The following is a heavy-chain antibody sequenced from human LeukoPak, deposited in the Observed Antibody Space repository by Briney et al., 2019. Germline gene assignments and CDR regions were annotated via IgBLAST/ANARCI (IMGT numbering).Heavy chain of an antibody. Sequence: GGSLRLSCAASGFTVSSNYMSWVRQAPGKGLEWVSVIYAGGSTHYADSVKGRFPISRDNSKNTLYLQMNSLRAEDTAVYYCAKTSGGRVFDYWGQGTLVTVSS. CDR3: AKTSGGRVFDY. D-gene: IGHD3-16*01. V-gene: IGHV3-53*01. CDR2: IYAGGST. CDR1: GFTVSSNY. J-gene: IGHJ4*02.